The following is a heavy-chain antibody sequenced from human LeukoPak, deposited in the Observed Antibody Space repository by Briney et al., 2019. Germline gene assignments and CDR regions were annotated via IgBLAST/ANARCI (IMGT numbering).Heavy chain of an antibody. CDR3: ARDGYSGYGGYYMDV. J-gene: IGHJ6*03. Sequence: ASVKVSCKASGYTFTGYYMHWVRQAPGQGLEWMGWINPNSGGTNYAQKFQGRVTMTRDTSINTAYMELSRLRSDDTAVYYCARDGYSGYGGYYMDVWGKGTTVTISS. V-gene: IGHV1-2*02. D-gene: IGHD5-12*01. CDR2: INPNSGGT. CDR1: GYTFTGYY.